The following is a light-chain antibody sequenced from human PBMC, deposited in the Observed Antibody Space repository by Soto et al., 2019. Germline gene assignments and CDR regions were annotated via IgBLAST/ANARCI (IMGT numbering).Light chain of an antibody. Sequence: QSALTQPASVSGSPGQSITISCTGTSSNVGTYSRVSWYQQSPGKAPRLVIYDVIKRPSGVPDRFSGSKSGNTASLTIAGLQTEDEADYYCCSYAGTYSYVFGSGTKVTVL. CDR2: DVI. V-gene: IGLV2-11*01. CDR1: SSNVGTYSR. J-gene: IGLJ1*01. CDR3: CSYAGTYSYV.